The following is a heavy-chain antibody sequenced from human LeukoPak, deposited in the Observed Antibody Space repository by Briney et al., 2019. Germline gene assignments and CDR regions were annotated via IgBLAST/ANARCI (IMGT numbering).Heavy chain of an antibody. CDR2: INHSGGT. V-gene: IGHV4-34*01. J-gene: IGHJ6*03. D-gene: IGHD2-21*02. CDR1: GGSFSGYY. Sequence: SETLSFTCAVYGGSFSGYYWSWIRQPPGKGLEWIGEINHSGGTNYNPSLKSRVTISVDTSKNQFSLKLSSVTAADTAVYYCARIYCGGDCRGYYYHYYMDVWGKGTTVTISS. CDR3: ARIYCGGDCRGYYYHYYMDV.